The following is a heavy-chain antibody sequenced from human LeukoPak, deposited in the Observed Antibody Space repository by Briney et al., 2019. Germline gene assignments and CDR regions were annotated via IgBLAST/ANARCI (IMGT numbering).Heavy chain of an antibody. D-gene: IGHD5-24*01. CDR3: AREPTCCLENAFDI. J-gene: IGHJ3*02. Sequence: SETLSLTCIVSGGSISSSIYYWAWVRQPPGKGLEWIGYIYYSGSTNYNPSLKSRVTISVDTSKNQFSLKLSSVTAADTAVYYCAREPTCCLENAFDIWGQGTMVTVSS. CDR1: GGSISSSIYY. V-gene: IGHV4-61*01. CDR2: IYYSGST.